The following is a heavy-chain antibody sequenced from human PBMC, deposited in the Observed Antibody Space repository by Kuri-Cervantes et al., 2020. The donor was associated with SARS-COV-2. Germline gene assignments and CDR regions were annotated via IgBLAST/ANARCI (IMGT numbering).Heavy chain of an antibody. CDR1: GFTFSSYS. CDR3: ARALGNY. Sequence: GESLKISCAASGFTFSSYSMNWVRQAPGKGLEWVSSISSSSSYTYYADSVKGRFTISRDNSKNTLYLQMNSLRAEDTAVYYCARALGNYWGQGTLVTVSS. CDR2: ISSSSSYT. J-gene: IGHJ4*02. V-gene: IGHV3-21*04.